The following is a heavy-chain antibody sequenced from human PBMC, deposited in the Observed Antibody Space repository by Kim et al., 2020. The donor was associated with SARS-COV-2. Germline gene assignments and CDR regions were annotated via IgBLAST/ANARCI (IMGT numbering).Heavy chain of an antibody. CDR2: IKSKTDGGTS. CDR1: VIPFSNAW. D-gene: IGHD2-2*01. J-gene: IGHJ4*02. V-gene: IGHV3-15*01. CDR3: TTVSMR. Sequence: GGSLRLSCAVSVIPFSNAWFNWVRQSPGKGLEWVGRIKSKTDGGTSDLAAPVKGRFAISRDDSENTLYLLMNNVKTDDSAVYYCTTVSMRWGQGTLVTVSS.